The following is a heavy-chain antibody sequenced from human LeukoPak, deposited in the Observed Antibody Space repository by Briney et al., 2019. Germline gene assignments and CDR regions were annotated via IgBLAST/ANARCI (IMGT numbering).Heavy chain of an antibody. V-gene: IGHV3-53*01. J-gene: IGHJ4*02. Sequence: GGSLRLSCAASGFTVSSNYMSWVRQAPGKGLEWVSVIYSGGSTYYGDSVKGRFTISRDNSKNTLYLQMSSLRAEDTAVYYCAKDERNWNYNLASQTYDWGQGTLVTVSS. D-gene: IGHD1-7*01. CDR3: AKDERNWNYNLASQTYD. CDR1: GFTVSSNY. CDR2: IYSGGST.